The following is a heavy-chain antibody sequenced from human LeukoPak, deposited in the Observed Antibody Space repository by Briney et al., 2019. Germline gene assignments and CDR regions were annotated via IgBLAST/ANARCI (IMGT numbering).Heavy chain of an antibody. CDR3: ARGIVVVPVYYYYMDV. J-gene: IGHJ6*03. Sequence: ASVKVSCKASGGTFSSYAISWVRQAPGQGLEWMGGIMPIFGTANYAQKFQGRVTITADESTSTAYMELSSLRSEDTAVYYCARGIVVVPVYYYYMDVWGKGTTVTVSS. CDR1: GGTFSSYA. D-gene: IGHD2-2*01. CDR2: IMPIFGTA. V-gene: IGHV1-69*13.